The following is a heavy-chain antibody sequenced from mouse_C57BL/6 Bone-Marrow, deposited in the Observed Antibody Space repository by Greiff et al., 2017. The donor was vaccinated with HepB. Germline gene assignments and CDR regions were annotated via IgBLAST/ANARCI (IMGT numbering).Heavy chain of an antibody. CDR2: ISYDGSN. CDR3: ALAFNFDY. J-gene: IGHJ2*01. V-gene: IGHV3-6*01. Sequence: DVKLLESGPGLVKPSQSLSLTCSVTGYSITSGYYWNWIRQFPGNKLEWMGYISYDGSNNYNPSLKNRISITRDTSKNQFFLKLNSVTTEDTATYYCALAFNFDYWGQGTTLTVSS. CDR1: GYSITSGYY.